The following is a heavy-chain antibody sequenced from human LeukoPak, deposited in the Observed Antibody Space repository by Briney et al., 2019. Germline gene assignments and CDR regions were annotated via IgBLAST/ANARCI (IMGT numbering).Heavy chain of an antibody. CDR3: VKDRVTGGPYWFFDL. V-gene: IGHV3-23*01. Sequence: GGSLRLSCAASAFTFSSYAMSWVRQAPGEGLEWVSSISGSGGRGGSTFYADSVKGRFTISRDNSKNTLYLQMNSLRAEDTAVYYCVKDRVTGGPYWFFDLWGRGTLVTVSS. D-gene: IGHD7-27*01. CDR1: AFTFSSYA. J-gene: IGHJ2*01. CDR2: ISGSGGRGGST.